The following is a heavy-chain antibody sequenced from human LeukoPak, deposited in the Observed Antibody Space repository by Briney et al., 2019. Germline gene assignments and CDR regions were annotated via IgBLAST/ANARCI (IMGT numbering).Heavy chain of an antibody. J-gene: IGHJ3*02. V-gene: IGHV3-53*05. Sequence: PGGSLRLSCVASGFIVSNNYMSWVRQAPGKGLEWVSVLYNAGSTYYADSVRGRFTISRDNSKNTLYLQMNSLRAEDTAVYYCAKGYSYAFDIWGQGTMVTVSS. CDR3: AKGYSYAFDI. D-gene: IGHD5-18*01. CDR2: LYNAGST. CDR1: GFIVSNNY.